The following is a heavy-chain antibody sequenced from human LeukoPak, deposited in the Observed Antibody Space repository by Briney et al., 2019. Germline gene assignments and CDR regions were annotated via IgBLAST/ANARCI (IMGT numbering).Heavy chain of an antibody. Sequence: GASVKVSCKASGYTFTGYYMHWVRQAPGQGLEWMGWINPNSGGTNYAQKFQGRVTMTRDTSISTAYMELSRLRSDDTAVYLCARDRWLGGLAEAGTSWFDPWGQGTLVTVSS. CDR3: ARDRWLGGLAEAGTSWFDP. V-gene: IGHV1-2*02. J-gene: IGHJ5*02. CDR1: GYTFTGYY. CDR2: INPNSGGT. D-gene: IGHD6-19*01.